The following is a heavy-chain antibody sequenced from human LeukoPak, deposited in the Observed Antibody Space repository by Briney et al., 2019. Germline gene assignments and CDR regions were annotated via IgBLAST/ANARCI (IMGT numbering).Heavy chain of an antibody. CDR1: GFTFSSYG. D-gene: IGHD1-26*01. J-gene: IGHJ4*02. V-gene: IGHV3-23*01. Sequence: GGSLRLSCAASGFTFSSYGMSWVRQAPGKGLEWVSAISGSGGSTYYADSVKGRFTISRDNSKNTLYLQMNSLRAEDTAVYYCAKDYHPPMVGALDYWGQGTLVTVSS. CDR2: ISGSGGST. CDR3: AKDYHPPMVGALDY.